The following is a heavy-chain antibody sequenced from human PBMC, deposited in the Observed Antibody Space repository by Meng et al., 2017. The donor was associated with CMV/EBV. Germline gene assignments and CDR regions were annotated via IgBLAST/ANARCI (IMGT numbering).Heavy chain of an antibody. D-gene: IGHD6-19*01. CDR2: IYYSGST. CDR1: GGSISSSSYY. J-gene: IGHJ4*02. V-gene: IGHV4-39*07. CDR3: ARDSAVAGVVDY. Sequence: QLQLHESGPGLVKPSETLSLTCTVSGGSISSSSYYWGWIRQPPGKGLEWIGSIYYSGSTYYNPSLKSRVTISVDTSKNQFSLKLSSVTAADTAVYYCARDSAVAGVVDYWGQGTLVTVSS.